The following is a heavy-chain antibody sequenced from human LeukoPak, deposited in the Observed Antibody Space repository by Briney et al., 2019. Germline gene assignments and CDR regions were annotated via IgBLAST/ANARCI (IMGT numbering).Heavy chain of an antibody. Sequence: PGGSLRLSCAASGFTFSSYAMHWVRQAPGKGLEWVAVISYDGSNKYYADSVKGRFTISRDNSKNTLYLQMNSLRAGDTAVYYCELGSFDPWGQGTLVTVSS. CDR3: ELGSFDP. CDR1: GFTFSSYA. D-gene: IGHD3-16*01. J-gene: IGHJ5*02. V-gene: IGHV3-30*14. CDR2: ISYDGSNK.